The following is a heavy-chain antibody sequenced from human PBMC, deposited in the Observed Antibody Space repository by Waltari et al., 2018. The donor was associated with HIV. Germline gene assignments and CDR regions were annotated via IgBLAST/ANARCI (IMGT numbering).Heavy chain of an antibody. CDR1: GGSFSGYY. J-gene: IGHJ6*02. CDR3: ARGYDSSYYYYGMDV. D-gene: IGHD3-22*01. Sequence: QVQLQQWGAGLLKPSETLSLTCAVYGGSFSGYYWSWIRQPPGKGLEWIGEINHSGSTNYNPSLKSRVTISVDTSKNQFSLKLSSVTTADTAVYYCARGYDSSYYYYGMDVWGQGTTVTVSS. CDR2: INHSGST. V-gene: IGHV4-34*01.